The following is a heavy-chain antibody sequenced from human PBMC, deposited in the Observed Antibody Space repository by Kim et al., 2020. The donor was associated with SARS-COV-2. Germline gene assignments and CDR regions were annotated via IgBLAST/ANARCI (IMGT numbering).Heavy chain of an antibody. CDR3: ARSGYCSSTSHCAYYYGMDV. Sequence: SETLSLTCTVSGGSISSSSYYWGWIRQPPGKGLEWIGSIYYSGSTYYNPSLKSRVTISVDTSKNQFSLKLSSVTAADTAVYYCARSGYCSSTSHCAYYYGMDVWGQGTTVTVSS. D-gene: IGHD2-2*01. V-gene: IGHV4-39*01. J-gene: IGHJ6*02. CDR2: IYYSGST. CDR1: GGSISSSSYY.